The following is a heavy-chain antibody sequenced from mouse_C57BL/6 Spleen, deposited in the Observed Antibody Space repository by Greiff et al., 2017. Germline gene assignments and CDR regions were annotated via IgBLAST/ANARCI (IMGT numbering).Heavy chain of an antibody. CDR3: TRWGVITTPY. V-gene: IGHV1-15*01. J-gene: IGHJ3*01. CDR2: IDPETGGT. Sequence: VKLQQSGAELVRPGASVTLSCKASGYTFTDYEMHWVKQTPVHGLEWIGAIDPETGGTAYNQKFKGKAILTADKSSSTAYMELRSLTSEDSAVYYCTRWGVITTPYWGQGTLVTVSA. D-gene: IGHD1-1*01. CDR1: GYTFTDYE.